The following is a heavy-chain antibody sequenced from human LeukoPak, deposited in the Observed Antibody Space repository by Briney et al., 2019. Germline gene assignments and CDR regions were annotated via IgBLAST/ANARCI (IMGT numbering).Heavy chain of an antibody. CDR1: GFTFSSYG. CDR3: ATGNLLFEY. Sequence: GGSLRLSCAASGFTFSSYGMHWVRQAPGKGLEWVAVIWYDGSNKYYADSVKGRFTISRDNSKNTLYLQMNSLRADDTAVYYCATGNLLFEYWGLGTLVTVSS. V-gene: IGHV3-30*02. J-gene: IGHJ4*02. CDR2: IWYDGSNK.